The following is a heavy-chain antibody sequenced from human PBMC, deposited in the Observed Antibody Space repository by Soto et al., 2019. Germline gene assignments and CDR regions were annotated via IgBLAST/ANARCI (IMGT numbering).Heavy chain of an antibody. CDR3: ARHKSIVATIRWFDP. D-gene: IGHD5-12*01. J-gene: IGHJ5*02. V-gene: IGHV4-39*01. Sequence: SETLSLTCTVSGGSISSSSYYWGWIRQPPGKGLEWIGSIYYSGSTYYNPSLKSRVTISVDTSKNQFSLKLSSVTAADTAVYYCARHKSIVATIRWFDPWGQGTLVTVSS. CDR1: GGSISSSSYY. CDR2: IYYSGST.